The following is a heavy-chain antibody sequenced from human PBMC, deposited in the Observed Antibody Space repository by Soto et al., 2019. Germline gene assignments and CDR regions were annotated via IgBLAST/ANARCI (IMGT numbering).Heavy chain of an antibody. CDR1: GYTFTSYG. CDR3: ARDSRPLRPLYYYGMDV. D-gene: IGHD2-15*01. Sequence: QVQLVQSGAEVKKPGASVKVSCKASGYTFTSYGISWVRQAPGQGLEWMGWISAYNGNTNYAQKLQGRVTMTTDTSTSTAYMELRSLRSDDTAVYYCARDSRPLRPLYYYGMDVWGQGTTVTVSS. J-gene: IGHJ6*02. CDR2: ISAYNGNT. V-gene: IGHV1-18*01.